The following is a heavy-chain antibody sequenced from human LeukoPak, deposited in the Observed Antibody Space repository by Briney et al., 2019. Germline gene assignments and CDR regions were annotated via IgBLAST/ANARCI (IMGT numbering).Heavy chain of an antibody. D-gene: IGHD7-27*01. CDR1: GGSVSSSY. Sequence: SETLSLTCAVSGGSVSSSYWSWIRQPPGKGLEWIGHIYYSGTTSGNTNYNPSLKSRVTISIDTAKNQFSLQVRSVTAADTAVYYCARGSGRYYYYGVDVWGQGTTVAVSS. V-gene: IGHV4-59*02. CDR2: IYYSGTTSGNT. CDR3: ARGSGRYYYYGVDV. J-gene: IGHJ6*02.